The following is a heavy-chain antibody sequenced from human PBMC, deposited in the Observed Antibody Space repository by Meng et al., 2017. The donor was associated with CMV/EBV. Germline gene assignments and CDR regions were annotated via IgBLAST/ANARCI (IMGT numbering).Heavy chain of an antibody. CDR3: ARAASSSMTLDP. CDR2: IYSGGST. CDR1: GFTVSSNY. D-gene: IGHD2/OR15-2a*01. J-gene: IGHJ5*02. Sequence: SCADSGFTVSSNYMSWVRQAPGKGMEWVSVIYSGGSTYYADSVKGRFTISRDNSKNTLYLQMNSRRAEDTAVYYCARAASSSMTLDPWSQGTLVTVSS. V-gene: IGHV3-66*02.